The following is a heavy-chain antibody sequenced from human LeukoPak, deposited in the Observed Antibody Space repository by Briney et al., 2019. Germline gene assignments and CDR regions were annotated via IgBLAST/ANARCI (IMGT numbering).Heavy chain of an antibody. CDR2: IKEDGSEK. CDR1: GFAFNTYW. CDR3: ARRLNWDDAFDI. D-gene: IGHD1-1*01. J-gene: IGHJ3*02. Sequence: GGSLRLSCTASGFAFNTYWMSWVRQAPGKGLEWVANIKEDGSEKHHVDSVKGRFTISRDNAKNSLFLQMNSLRTEDTAVYYCARRLNWDDAFDIWGRGAMVTISS. V-gene: IGHV3-7*03.